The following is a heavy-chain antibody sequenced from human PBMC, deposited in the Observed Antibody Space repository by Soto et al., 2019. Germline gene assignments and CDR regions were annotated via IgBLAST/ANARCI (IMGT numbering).Heavy chain of an antibody. CDR2: INTSGGST. J-gene: IGHJ6*02. V-gene: IGHV1-46*01. D-gene: IGHD5-18*01. CDR1: GYTFTSYY. CDR3: ARACSVDTAMVTPIYYYYGMDV. Sequence: GASVKVSCKASGYTFTSYYMHWVRQAPGQGLEWMGIINTSGGSTSYAQKFQGRVTMTRDTSTSTVYMELSSLRSEDTAVYYCARACSVDTAMVTPIYYYYGMDVWGQGTTVTVSS.